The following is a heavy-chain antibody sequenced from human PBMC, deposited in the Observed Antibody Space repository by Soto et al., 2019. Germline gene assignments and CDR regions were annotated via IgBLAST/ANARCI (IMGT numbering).Heavy chain of an antibody. D-gene: IGHD6-6*01. Sequence: QITLKESGPPLVKPTQTLTLTCTFSGFSLTTSGVGVGWIRQPPGRALEWLALIYWDDDKRYSPSLKSRLTITKDTSKNQVVLTMTNMDPVDTATYYCARKPYSSSSLGQLDYWGQGTLVTVSS. CDR3: ARKPYSSSSLGQLDY. CDR2: IYWDDDK. CDR1: GFSLTTSGVG. V-gene: IGHV2-5*02. J-gene: IGHJ4*02.